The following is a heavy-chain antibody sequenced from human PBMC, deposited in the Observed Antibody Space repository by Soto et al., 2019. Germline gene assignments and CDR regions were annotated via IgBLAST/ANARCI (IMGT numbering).Heavy chain of an antibody. Sequence: QVQLVQSGAEVKEPGSAVKVSCKAPADSFSSYGISWVRQAPGQGLDWMGGIIPIFGTTNYAEKFQGRVTITADESTNTAYMELSSLRSEDTALYYCARVFPDGWVEPGVVRGYLDTWGRGTLVTVSS. CDR3: ARVFPDGWVEPGVVRGYLDT. CDR2: IIPIFGTT. J-gene: IGHJ4*02. CDR1: ADSFSSYG. V-gene: IGHV1-69*01. D-gene: IGHD3-3*01.